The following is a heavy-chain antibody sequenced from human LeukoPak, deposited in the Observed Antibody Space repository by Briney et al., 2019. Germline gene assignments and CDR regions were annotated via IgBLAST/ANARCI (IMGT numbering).Heavy chain of an antibody. V-gene: IGHV3-7*01. CDR3: VTTTVTTSYAFDV. Sequence: GGSLRLSCVASGFNFSSYWMYWVRQAPGKGLEWVANIKDDGSEKYYLDSVKGRFTISRDNSKNTLFLQMDSLRPEDTAVYYCVTTTVTTSYAFDVWGPGTMVTVSS. CDR2: IKDDGSEK. D-gene: IGHD4-17*01. CDR1: GFNFSSYW. J-gene: IGHJ3*01.